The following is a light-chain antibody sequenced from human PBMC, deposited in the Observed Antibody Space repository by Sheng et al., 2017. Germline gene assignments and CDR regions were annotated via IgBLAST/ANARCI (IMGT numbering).Light chain of an antibody. V-gene: IGLV2-8*01. CDR2: EVN. J-gene: IGLJ2*01. CDR1: SSDVGGYNY. CDR3: SSYTSGSTLVV. Sequence: QSALTQPPSASGSPGQSVTISCTGTSSDVGGYNYVSWYQQHPGKAPKLMIYEVNKRPSGVPDRFSGSKSGNTASLTISGLQAEDEANYYCSSYTSGSTLVVFGGGTKLTVL.